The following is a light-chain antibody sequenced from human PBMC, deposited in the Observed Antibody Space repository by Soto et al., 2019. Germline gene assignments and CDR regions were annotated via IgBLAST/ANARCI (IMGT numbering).Light chain of an antibody. CDR3: QQVNDYPIT. Sequence: DIQLTQSPSFLSTSVGDRVTTACRASQDIKSYLAWYQQKPGKAPKLLIYPASTLQSGVPSRFSGSGSGTEFTLTISSLQPEDFATYHCQQVNDYPITFGQGTRRE. V-gene: IGKV1-9*01. CDR2: PAS. J-gene: IGKJ5*01. CDR1: QDIKSY.